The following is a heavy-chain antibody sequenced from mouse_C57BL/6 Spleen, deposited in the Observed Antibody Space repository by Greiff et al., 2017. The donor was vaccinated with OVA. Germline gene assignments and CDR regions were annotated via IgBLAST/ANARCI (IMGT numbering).Heavy chain of an antibody. CDR3: ARDHSNLDY. Sequence: QVQLQQPGAELVKPGASVKFSAKASAYTFTSYWRPGWKRRPGQGLEWIGMIHPNSGSTNYNEKFKSKATLTVDKSSSTAYMQLSSLTSEDSAVYYCARDHSNLDYWGQGTTLTVSS. CDR1: AYTFTSYW. CDR2: IHPNSGST. D-gene: IGHD2-5*01. V-gene: IGHV1-64*01. J-gene: IGHJ2*01.